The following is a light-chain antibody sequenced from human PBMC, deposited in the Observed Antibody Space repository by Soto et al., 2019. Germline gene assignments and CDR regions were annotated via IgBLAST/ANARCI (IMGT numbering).Light chain of an antibody. CDR2: KAS. CDR3: QHYNIYSEA. Sequence: IQMFGYASTVAGYGGEGGSVGCGASQTISSWLAWYQQKPGKAPKLLIYKASTLKSGVPSRFSGSGSGTEFPLTSISLQPDDFATYYCQHYNIYSEAFGQGTKVDIK. V-gene: IGKV1-5*03. CDR1: QTISSW. J-gene: IGKJ1*01.